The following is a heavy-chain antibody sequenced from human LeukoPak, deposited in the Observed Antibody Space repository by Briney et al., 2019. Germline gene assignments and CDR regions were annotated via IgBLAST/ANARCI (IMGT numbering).Heavy chain of an antibody. V-gene: IGHV4-59*01. CDR1: GGSISSYY. D-gene: IGHD6-19*01. CDR2: IYYSGST. CDR3: VRVAVAGIDY. Sequence: PSETLSLTCTVSGGSISSYYWSWIRQPPGKGLEWIGYIYYSGSTNYNPSLKSQVTISVDTSKNQFSLKLSSVTAADTAVYYCVRVAVAGIDYWGQGTLVPVSS. J-gene: IGHJ4*02.